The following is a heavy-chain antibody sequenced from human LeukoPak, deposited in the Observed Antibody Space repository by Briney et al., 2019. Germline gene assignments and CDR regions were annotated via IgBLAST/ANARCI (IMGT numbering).Heavy chain of an antibody. Sequence: SQTLSLTCAISGDSVSSKSAAWNWIRQSPSRGLDWLRRTYCRSKWYNDYAVSVTSRITINPDTSKNQFSLPLNSVTPEDTAVYYCARVDCSGGSCYGNWFDPWGQGTLVTVSS. CDR1: GDSVSSKSAA. CDR2: TYCRSKWYN. V-gene: IGHV6-1*01. J-gene: IGHJ5*02. CDR3: ARVDCSGGSCYGNWFDP. D-gene: IGHD2-15*01.